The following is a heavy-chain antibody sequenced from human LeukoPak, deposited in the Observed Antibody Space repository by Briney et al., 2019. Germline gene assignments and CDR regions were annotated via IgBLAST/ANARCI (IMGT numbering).Heavy chain of an antibody. Sequence: PSETLSLTCTVSGGSISPYCWSWIRQPPGRGLEWIGYIYYSGSTTYNPSFKTRVTISVDTSNNQFSLRLSSVTAADTAVYYCARNSDFWSGLYYFDYWGQGTLVTVSS. D-gene: IGHD3-3*01. J-gene: IGHJ4*02. CDR1: GGSISPYC. CDR3: ARNSDFWSGLYYFDY. CDR2: IYYSGST. V-gene: IGHV4-59*01.